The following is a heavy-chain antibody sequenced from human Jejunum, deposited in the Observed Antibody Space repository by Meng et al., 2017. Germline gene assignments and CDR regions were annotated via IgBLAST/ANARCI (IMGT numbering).Heavy chain of an antibody. J-gene: IGHJ4*02. D-gene: IGHD3-16*01. CDR1: GFSFNNYW. CDR3: ARGGSRAY. Sequence: GESLKISCAASGFSFNNYWMHWVRQAPGKGLVWVSRINSDASRTVYAESVKGRFTISRDNAKNTVYLQMNGLRAEDTAVYYCARGGSRAYWGQGTLVTVSS. V-gene: IGHV3-74*01. CDR2: INSDASRT.